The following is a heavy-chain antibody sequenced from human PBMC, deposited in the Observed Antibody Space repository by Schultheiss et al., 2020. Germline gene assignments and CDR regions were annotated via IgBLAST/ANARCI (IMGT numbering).Heavy chain of an antibody. J-gene: IGHJ4*02. Sequence: GESLKIACTASGFTFGDYPMSWFRQAPGKGLEWVGSIRSKAYGGTTEYATSMKGRFTFSRHDSKNIAYLQMNSLKTEDTAVYYCTTDSPEMTMIVSQSYWGQGTLVTVSS. CDR2: IRSKAYGGTT. D-gene: IGHD3-22*01. CDR3: TTDSPEMTMIVSQSY. V-gene: IGHV3-49*03. CDR1: GFTFGDYP.